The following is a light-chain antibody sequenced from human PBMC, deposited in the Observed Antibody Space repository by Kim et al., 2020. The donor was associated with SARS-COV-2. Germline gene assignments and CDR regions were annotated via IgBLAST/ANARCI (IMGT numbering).Light chain of an antibody. Sequence: SLSPGERATLSCRARQSVTNNYLAWYQHKPGQTPRLLIYGASSSATGIPDRFSGSGSGTDFTLTISRLEPEDFAVYYCHQYGSSSSFGQGTKLEI. V-gene: IGKV3-20*01. CDR1: QSVTNNY. J-gene: IGKJ2*01. CDR2: GAS. CDR3: HQYGSSSS.